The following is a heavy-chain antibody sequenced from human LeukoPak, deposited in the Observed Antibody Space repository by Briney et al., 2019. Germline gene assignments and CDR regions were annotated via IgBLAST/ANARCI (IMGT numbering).Heavy chain of an antibody. CDR3: ARDQGRYYFDY. V-gene: IGHV3-21*01. Sequence: PGGSLRLSCAASGFTFSSYSMNWVHQAPGKGLEWVSSISSSSSYIYYADSVKGRFTISRDNAKNSLYLQMNSLRAEDTAVYYCARDQGRYYFDYWGQGTLVTVSS. CDR1: GFTFSSYS. CDR2: ISSSSSYI. J-gene: IGHJ4*02.